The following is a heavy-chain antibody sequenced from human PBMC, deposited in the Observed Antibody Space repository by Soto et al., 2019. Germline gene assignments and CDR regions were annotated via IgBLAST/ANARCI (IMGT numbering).Heavy chain of an antibody. D-gene: IGHD2-2*01. CDR2: ISAYNGNT. V-gene: IGHV1-18*01. CDR3: ARGAFCSSTSCYYYYYYGMDV. Sequence: QVQLVQSGAEVKKPGASVKVSCKASGYTFTSYGISWVRQAPGQGLEWMGWISAYNGNTNYAQKLQGRVTMTTDTSTRTAYMELRSLRSDHTAVYYCARGAFCSSTSCYYYYYYGMDVWGQGTTVTVSS. J-gene: IGHJ6*02. CDR1: GYTFTSYG.